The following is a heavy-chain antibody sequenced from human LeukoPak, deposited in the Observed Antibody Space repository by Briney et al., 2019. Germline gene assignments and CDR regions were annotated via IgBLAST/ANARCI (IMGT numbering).Heavy chain of an antibody. CDR3: ACRYCSSTEIEAFDI. V-gene: IGHV1-8*03. Sequence: ASVKVSCKASGYTFTSYDINWVRQATGQGLEWMGWMNPNSGNTGYAQKFQGRVTITRNTSISTAYMELSSLRSEDTAVYYCACRYCSSTEIEAFDIWGQGTMVTVSS. CDR1: GYTFTSYD. CDR2: MNPNSGNT. J-gene: IGHJ3*02. D-gene: IGHD2-2*01.